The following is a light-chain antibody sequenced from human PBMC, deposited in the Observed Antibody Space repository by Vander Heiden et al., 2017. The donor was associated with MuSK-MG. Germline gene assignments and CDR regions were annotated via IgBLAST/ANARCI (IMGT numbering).Light chain of an antibody. Sequence: SFALPPPPGETVAPGQAGSISCTGHELEFKLACWYQQRPGQSPLLVMYQDKKRPSGIPWRFSGSRSENTATLTISGTQAMDEGDYYCQAWDSSITIFGGGTKLTVL. CDR3: QAWDSSITI. CDR2: QDK. CDR1: ELEFKL. V-gene: IGLV3-1*01. J-gene: IGLJ2*01.